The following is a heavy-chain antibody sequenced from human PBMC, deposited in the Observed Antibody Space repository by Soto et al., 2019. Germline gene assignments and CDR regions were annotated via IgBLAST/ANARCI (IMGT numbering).Heavy chain of an antibody. J-gene: IGHJ5*02. CDR2: IYHSGVT. D-gene: IGHD6-19*01. V-gene: IGHV4-30-2*01. CDR3: DAMPSTSGLRFDP. Sequence: PSETLSLTCSFSGDSSSTSTYSWSWIRQPPGKALEWVGFIYHSGVTSYNPSLKSRVSISLDMSNNQCTLNLRSVTAADTAVYYCDAMPSTSGLRFDPWGPGTLVTVSS. CDR1: GDSSSTSTYS.